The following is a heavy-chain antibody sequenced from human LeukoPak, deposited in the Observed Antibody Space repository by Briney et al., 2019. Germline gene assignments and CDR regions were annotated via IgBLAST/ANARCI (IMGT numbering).Heavy chain of an antibody. CDR2: ISSSSSYI. CDR1: GFTFSSYS. V-gene: IGHV3-21*01. D-gene: IGHD3-10*01. CDR3: ARDVRAMVRGATHYDY. Sequence: GGSLRLSCAASGFTFSSYSMNWVRQAPGKGLEWVSSISSSSSYIYYADSVKGRFTISRDNAKNSLYLQMNSLRAEDTAVYYCARDVRAMVRGATHYDYWGQGTLVTVSS. J-gene: IGHJ4*02.